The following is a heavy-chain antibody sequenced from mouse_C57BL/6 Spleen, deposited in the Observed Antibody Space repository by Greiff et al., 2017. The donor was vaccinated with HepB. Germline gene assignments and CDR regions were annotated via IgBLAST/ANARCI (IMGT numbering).Heavy chain of an antibody. CDR2: IRNKANNHAT. D-gene: IGHD1-1*01. CDR3: TRQALYYYGSSYGYFDV. V-gene: IGHV6-6*01. CDR1: GFTFSDAW. Sequence: EVKVEESGGGLVQPGGSMKLSCAASGFTFSDAWMDWVRQSPEKGLEWVAEIRNKANNHATYYAESVKGRFTISRDDSKSSVYLQMNSLRAEDTGIYYCTRQALYYYGSSYGYFDVWGTGTTVTVSS. J-gene: IGHJ1*03.